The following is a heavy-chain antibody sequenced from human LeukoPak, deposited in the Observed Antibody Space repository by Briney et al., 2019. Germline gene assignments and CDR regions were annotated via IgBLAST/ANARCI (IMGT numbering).Heavy chain of an antibody. V-gene: IGHV1-69*04. J-gene: IGHJ4*02. CDR3: ATVYLRDGYNFDY. CDR1: GGTFSSYA. Sequence: GASVKVSCKASGGTFSSYAISWVRQAPGQGLEWMGRIIPILGIANYAQKFQGRVTITADKSTSTAYMELSSLRSEDTAVYYCATVYLRDGYNFDYWGQGTLVTVSS. CDR2: IIPILGIA. D-gene: IGHD5-24*01.